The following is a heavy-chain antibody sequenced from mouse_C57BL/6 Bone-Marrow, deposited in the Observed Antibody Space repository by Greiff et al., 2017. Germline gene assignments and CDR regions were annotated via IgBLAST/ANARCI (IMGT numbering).Heavy chain of an antibody. CDR2: IHPNSGST. J-gene: IGHJ2*01. CDR1: GYTFTSYW. V-gene: IGHV1-64*01. D-gene: IGHD1-1*01. Sequence: QVQLQQPGAELVKPGASVKLSCKASGYTFTSYWMHWVKQRPGQGLEWIGMIHPNSGSTNYNEKFKSKATLPVDKSSSTAYMQLSSLTSEDSSVYYCARMTWGNYGSTRDYWGQGTTLTVSS. CDR3: ARMTWGNYGSTRDY.